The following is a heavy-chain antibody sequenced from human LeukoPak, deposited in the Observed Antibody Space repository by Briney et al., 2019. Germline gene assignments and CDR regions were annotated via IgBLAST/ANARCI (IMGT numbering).Heavy chain of an antibody. CDR1: GFTFSSYW. CDR3: ARELWFGEFTN. V-gene: IGHV3-48*04. Sequence: GGSLRLSCAASGFTFSSYWMSWVRQAPGKGLEWVSYISSSGSTIYYADSVKGRFTISRDNAKNSLYLQMNSLRAEDTAVYYCARELWFGEFTNWGQGTLVTVSS. CDR2: ISSSGSTI. D-gene: IGHD3-10*01. J-gene: IGHJ4*02.